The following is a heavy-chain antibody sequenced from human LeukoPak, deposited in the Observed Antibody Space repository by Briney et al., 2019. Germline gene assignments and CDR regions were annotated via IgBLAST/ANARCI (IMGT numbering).Heavy chain of an antibody. CDR3: ARAPEQRERPQTFAY. J-gene: IGHJ4*02. Sequence: SETLSLTCAVYGGSFSGYYWSWIRQPPGKGLEWIGEINHSGSTNYNPSLKSRVTISVDTSKNQFSLKLSSVTAADTAVYYCARAPEQRERPQTFAYGGKGARSTVSS. V-gene: IGHV4-34*01. CDR1: GGSFSGYY. D-gene: IGHD1-1*01. CDR2: INHSGST.